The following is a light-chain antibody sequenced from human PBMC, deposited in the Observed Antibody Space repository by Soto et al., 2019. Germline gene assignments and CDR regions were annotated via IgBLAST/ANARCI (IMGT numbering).Light chain of an antibody. CDR1: QSVSSN. CDR3: QQYNNWPPDRT. J-gene: IGKJ1*01. V-gene: IGKV3-15*01. CDR2: GAS. Sequence: EIVMTQSPATLSVSPGERATLSCRASQSVSSNLAWYQQKPGQAPRLLIYGASTRATGIPARSSGSGSGTEFTLNIRSLQSEDFAIYFCQQYNNWPPDRTFGQGTKVEIK.